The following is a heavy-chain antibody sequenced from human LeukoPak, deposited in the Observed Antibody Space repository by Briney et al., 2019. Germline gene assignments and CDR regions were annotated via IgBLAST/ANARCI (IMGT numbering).Heavy chain of an antibody. D-gene: IGHD3-3*01. V-gene: IGHV4-34*01. CDR3: ARDRGGVVSPFDY. Sequence: SETLSLTCAVYGGSFSGYYWSWIRQPPGKGLEWIASIYYSGSTYQNPSLKSRVTISVDTSKNKFSLKLNSVTAADTAVYYCARDRGGVVSPFDYWGQGVLVTVSS. CDR1: GGSFSGYY. CDR2: IYYSGST. J-gene: IGHJ4*02.